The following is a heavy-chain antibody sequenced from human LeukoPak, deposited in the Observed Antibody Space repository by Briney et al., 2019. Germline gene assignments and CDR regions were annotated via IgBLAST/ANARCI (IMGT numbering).Heavy chain of an antibody. CDR3: ARGEMATSKEDAFDI. V-gene: IGHV4-38-2*02. CDR2: IYYSGST. D-gene: IGHD5-24*01. J-gene: IGHJ3*02. Sequence: SETLSLTCTVSGYSISSGYCWGWIRQPPGKGLEWIGSIYYSGSTYYNPSLKSRVTISVDTSKNQFSLKLSSVTAADTAVYYCARGEMATSKEDAFDIRGQGTMVTVSS. CDR1: GYSISSGYC.